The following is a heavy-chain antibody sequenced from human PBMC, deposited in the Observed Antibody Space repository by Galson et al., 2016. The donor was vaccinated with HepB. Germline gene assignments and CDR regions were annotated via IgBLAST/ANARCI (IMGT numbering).Heavy chain of an antibody. CDR2: IVPILGMS. CDR1: GGTFSSYA. V-gene: IGHV1-69*04. J-gene: IGHJ6*02. D-gene: IGHD6-19*01. Sequence: SVKVSCKASGGTFSSYAFSWVRQAPGQGLEWMGRIVPILGMSNYAQKFQGRVTITADKSTSTVYMERSRLRSEDTAVYYCASVGVTVAGTLHCYFHGIDFWGQGTTVTVSS. CDR3: ASVGVTVAGTLHCYFHGIDF.